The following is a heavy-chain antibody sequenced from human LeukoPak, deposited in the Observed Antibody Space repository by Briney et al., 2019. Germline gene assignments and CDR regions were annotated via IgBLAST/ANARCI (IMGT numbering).Heavy chain of an antibody. CDR2: ISSSSSYI. D-gene: IGHD2-2*01. J-gene: IGHJ3*02. CDR1: GFTFSSYS. Sequence: GGSLRLSCAASGFTFSSYSMTWVRQAPGKGLEWVSSISSSSSYIYYADSVKGRFTISRDNSKNTLYLQMNSLRAEDTAVYYCAREGYCSSTSCYGAFDIWGQGTMVTVSS. CDR3: AREGYCSSTSCYGAFDI. V-gene: IGHV3-21*01.